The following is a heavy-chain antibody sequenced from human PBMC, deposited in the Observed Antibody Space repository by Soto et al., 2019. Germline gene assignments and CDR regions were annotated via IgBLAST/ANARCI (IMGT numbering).Heavy chain of an antibody. D-gene: IGHD3-16*01. CDR1: GFTFGTYA. Sequence: EVQLLESGGGLVQPGGSLRLSCAASGFTFGTYAMKWLRQAPGRGLECVSFISGSGRTTYYAASVKGRFTVSRDNSKNTMYLKMNSLRAEDTALYYCAKFRGPSYSYYYMDVWGKGTTVTVSS. CDR2: ISGSGRTT. V-gene: IGHV3-23*01. CDR3: AKFRGPSYSYYYMDV. J-gene: IGHJ6*03.